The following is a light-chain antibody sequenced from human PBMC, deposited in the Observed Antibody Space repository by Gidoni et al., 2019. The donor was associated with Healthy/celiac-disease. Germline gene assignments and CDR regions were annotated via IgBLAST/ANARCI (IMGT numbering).Light chain of an antibody. J-gene: IGLJ2*01. CDR2: GNS. CDR1: SPNIGAGYD. V-gene: IGLV1-40*01. CDR3: QSYDSRLMV. Sequence: QSVLTQPPSVSGAPGQRVTISCTGSSPNIGAGYDVHWYQQLPGTAPKLLIYGNSNRPSGVPDRFSGSKSGTSASLAITGLQAEDEADYYCQSYDSRLMVFGGGTKLTVL.